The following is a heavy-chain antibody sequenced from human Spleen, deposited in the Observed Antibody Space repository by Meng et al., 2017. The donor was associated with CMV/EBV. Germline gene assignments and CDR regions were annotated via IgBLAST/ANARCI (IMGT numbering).Heavy chain of an antibody. CDR3: AKAGKNGDYGFFYYYGLDV. CDR1: KFTFSDYG. D-gene: IGHD4-17*01. Sequence: GESLKISCAASKFTFSDYGMHWVRQAPGKGLEWVSLIYTGGSSTYYADSVKGRFTISRDNSMDTLYLQMNSLRDEDTAIYYCAKAGKNGDYGFFYYYGLDVWGQGTTVTVSS. CDR2: IYTGGSST. V-gene: IGHV3-23*03. J-gene: IGHJ6*02.